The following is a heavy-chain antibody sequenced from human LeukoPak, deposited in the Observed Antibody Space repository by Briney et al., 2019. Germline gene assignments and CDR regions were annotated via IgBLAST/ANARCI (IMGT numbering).Heavy chain of an antibody. D-gene: IGHD2-2*01. Sequence: GGSLRLSCAASGFTFSSYWMSWVRQAPGKGLEWVANIKQDGSEKYYVDSVKGRFTISRDNAKNSLYLQMNSLRAEDTGVYYCARDYIVVAIGAFDIWGQGTMVTVSS. V-gene: IGHV3-7*01. CDR3: ARDYIVVAIGAFDI. CDR1: GFTFSSYW. J-gene: IGHJ3*02. CDR2: IKQDGSEK.